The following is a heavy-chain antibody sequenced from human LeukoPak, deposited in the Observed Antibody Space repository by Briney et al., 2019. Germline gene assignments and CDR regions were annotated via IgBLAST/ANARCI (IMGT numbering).Heavy chain of an antibody. J-gene: IGHJ4*02. CDR1: GFTFSNYA. Sequence: GGSLRLSCAASGFTFSNYALHWVRQAPGKGLEWVAVISFDGSNKYYADSVKGRFTISRDNSRNTLYLQMNSLRAEDTAGYFCARDPSNGAYNFDYWAREPWSPSPQ. CDR2: ISFDGSNK. CDR3: ARDPSNGAYNFDY. D-gene: IGHD4-17*01. V-gene: IGHV3-30*04.